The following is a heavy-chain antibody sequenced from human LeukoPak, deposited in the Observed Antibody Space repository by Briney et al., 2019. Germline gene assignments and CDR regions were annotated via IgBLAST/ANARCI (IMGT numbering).Heavy chain of an antibody. CDR3: AMGGIQLRMVLLDY. V-gene: IGHV1-69*05. Sequence: SVKVSCKASGGTFSSYAISWVRQAPGQGLEWMGRIIPIFGTANYAQKFQGRVTNTTDESTSTAYVELSSLRPEDTAVYYCAMGGIQLRMVLLDYWGQGTLVTVSS. J-gene: IGHJ4*02. D-gene: IGHD5-18*01. CDR1: GGTFSSYA. CDR2: IIPIFGTA.